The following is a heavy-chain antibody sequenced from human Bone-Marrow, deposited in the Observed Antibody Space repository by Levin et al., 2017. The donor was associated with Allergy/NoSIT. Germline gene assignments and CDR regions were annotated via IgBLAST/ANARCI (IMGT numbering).Heavy chain of an antibody. CDR2: IYYNGST. Sequence: PGQGLEWIGYIYYNGSTYFNPSLKSRVSISVDTSKNQFSLKLSSVTAADTADYYCARVLAGFDGSAMAYDYWGRGSLVTVSS. J-gene: IGHJ4*02. CDR3: ARVLAGFDGSAMAYDY. D-gene: IGHD3-10*01. V-gene: IGHV4-31*02.